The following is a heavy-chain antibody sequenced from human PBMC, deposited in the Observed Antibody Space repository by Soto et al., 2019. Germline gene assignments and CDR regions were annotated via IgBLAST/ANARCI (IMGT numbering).Heavy chain of an antibody. V-gene: IGHV3-33*01. J-gene: IGHJ4*02. Sequence: GGSLRLSCAASGFTFSSYGMHWVRQAPGKGQEWVAVIWYDGSNKYYADSVNGRFTISSYNSKNTLYLQMNSLRAEDTAVYYCSRGPGERPDFDYWGQGTLVTVSS. CDR3: SRGPGERPDFDY. CDR2: IWYDGSNK. D-gene: IGHD1-1*01. CDR1: GFTFSSYG.